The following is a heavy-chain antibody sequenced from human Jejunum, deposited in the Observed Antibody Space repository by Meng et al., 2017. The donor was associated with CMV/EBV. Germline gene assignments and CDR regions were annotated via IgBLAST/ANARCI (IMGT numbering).Heavy chain of an antibody. D-gene: IGHD3-10*01. Sequence: ASGFPFTSYNMSGVRQAPGKGLEWVSSISGASNYIFYRDSVERRFTISRDNAKNSLFLQMNSLRAEDSAVYYCARDMVWGDPSSFDAWGQGTLVTVSS. CDR1: GFPFTSYN. V-gene: IGHV3-21*01. J-gene: IGHJ5*02. CDR3: ARDMVWGDPSSFDA. CDR2: ISGASNYI.